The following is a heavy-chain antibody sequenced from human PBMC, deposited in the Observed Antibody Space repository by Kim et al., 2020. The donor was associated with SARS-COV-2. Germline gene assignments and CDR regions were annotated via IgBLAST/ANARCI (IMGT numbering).Heavy chain of an antibody. D-gene: IGHD6-13*01. CDR1: GFTFSSYG. V-gene: IGHV3-33*05. J-gene: IGHJ3*02. CDR3: ARDSRRWSGIAAAGDAFDI. CDR2: ISYDGSNK. Sequence: GGSLRLSCAASGFTFSSYGMHWVRQAPGKGLEWVAVISYDGSNKYYADSVKGRFTISRDNSKNTLYLQMNSLRAEDTAVYYCARDSRRWSGIAAAGDAFDIWGQGTMVTVSS.